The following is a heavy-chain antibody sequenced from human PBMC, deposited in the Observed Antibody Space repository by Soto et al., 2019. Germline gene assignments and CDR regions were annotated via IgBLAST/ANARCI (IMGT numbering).Heavy chain of an antibody. CDR2: INAGNGNT. J-gene: IGHJ4*02. Sequence: ASVKVSCKASGYTFTSYAMHWVRQAPGQRLEWMGWINAGNGNTKYSQKFQGRVTITRDTSASKAYMELSSLRSEDTAVYYCARLEYSGYDLDYWGQGTLVTVSS. D-gene: IGHD5-12*01. CDR3: ARLEYSGYDLDY. CDR1: GYTFTSYA. V-gene: IGHV1-3*01.